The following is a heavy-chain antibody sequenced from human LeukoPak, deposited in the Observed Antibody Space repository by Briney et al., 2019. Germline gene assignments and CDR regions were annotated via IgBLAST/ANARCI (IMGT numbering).Heavy chain of an antibody. J-gene: IGHJ4*02. CDR2: ISSSSSYT. V-gene: IGHV3-21*01. D-gene: IGHD6-25*01. CDR1: GFTFSSYS. Sequence: GGSLRLSCAASGFTFSSYSMNWVRQAPGKGLEWVSSISSSSSYTYYADSVKGRFTISRDNAKNSLYLQMNSLRAEDTAVYYCARDGNIAACDYWGQGTLVTVSS. CDR3: ARDGNIAACDY.